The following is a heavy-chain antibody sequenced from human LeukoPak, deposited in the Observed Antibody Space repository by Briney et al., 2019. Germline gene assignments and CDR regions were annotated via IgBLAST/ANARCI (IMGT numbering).Heavy chain of an antibody. Sequence: PSETLSLTCAVYGGSFSGYHWSWIRQPPGKGLEWIGEINHSGSTNYNPSLKSRVTISVDTSKNQFSLKLSSVTAADTAVYYCARTFIAARPHYFDYWGQGTLVTVSS. D-gene: IGHD6-6*01. V-gene: IGHV4-34*01. CDR3: ARTFIAARPHYFDY. CDR1: GGSFSGYH. J-gene: IGHJ4*02. CDR2: INHSGST.